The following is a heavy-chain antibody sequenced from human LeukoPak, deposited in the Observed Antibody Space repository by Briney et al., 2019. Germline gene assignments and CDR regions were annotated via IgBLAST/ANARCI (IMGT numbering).Heavy chain of an antibody. Sequence: GGSLRLSCRVSGITFGNYDMSWVRQAPGKGLEWFSGVSGSGDSKYYVDSVEGRFTIYRDNSKNTLFLQMDILGAEDTAVYYCAKGGMSVIRGGAFDYWGQGSRVTVSS. J-gene: IGHJ4*02. V-gene: IGHV3-23*01. CDR2: VSGSGDSK. CDR1: GITFGNYD. D-gene: IGHD3-10*01. CDR3: AKGGMSVIRGGAFDY.